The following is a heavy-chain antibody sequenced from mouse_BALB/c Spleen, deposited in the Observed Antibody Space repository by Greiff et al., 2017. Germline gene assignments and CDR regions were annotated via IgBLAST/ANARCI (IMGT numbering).Heavy chain of an antibody. CDR3: ARPTIGTRYFDV. J-gene: IGHJ1*01. Sequence: QVQLQQSGPELVKPGASVRISCKASGYTFTSYYIHWVKQRPGQGLEWIGWIYPGNVNTKYNEKFKGKATLTADKSSSTAYMQLSSLTSEDSAVYFCARPTIGTRYFDVWGAGTTVTVSS. CDR1: GYTFTSYY. V-gene: IGHV1S56*01. D-gene: IGHD2-14*01. CDR2: IYPGNVNT.